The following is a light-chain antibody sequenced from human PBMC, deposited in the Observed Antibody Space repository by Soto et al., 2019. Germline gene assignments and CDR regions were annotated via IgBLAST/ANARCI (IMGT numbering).Light chain of an antibody. J-gene: IGLJ3*02. CDR1: SSDVGGYDS. CDR2: EVT. Sequence: QSALTQAASVSGSPGQSITISCTGTSSDVGGYDSVSWYQQHPGKAPKLMIYEVTNRPSGVSNRFSGSKSGNTASLAITGLQAEDEADYYCQAYDYSLTASVFGGGTKLTVL. V-gene: IGLV2-14*01. CDR3: QAYDYSLTASV.